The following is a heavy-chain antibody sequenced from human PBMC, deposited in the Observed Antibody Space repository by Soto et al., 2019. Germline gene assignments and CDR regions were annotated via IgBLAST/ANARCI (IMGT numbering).Heavy chain of an antibody. J-gene: IGHJ4*02. CDR3: AKDSYDILTGQKRYFDS. V-gene: IGHV3-43*01. D-gene: IGHD3-9*01. CDR1: GFTFNAYT. Sequence: GGSLRLSCAASGFTFNAYTMHWVRQAPGKGLEWVSLISWDGGITYYGDSVEGRFTVSRDNSDNSLYLQMTSLRSDDTAFYYCAKDSYDILTGQKRYFDSCGQGTLVTVSS. CDR2: ISWDGGIT.